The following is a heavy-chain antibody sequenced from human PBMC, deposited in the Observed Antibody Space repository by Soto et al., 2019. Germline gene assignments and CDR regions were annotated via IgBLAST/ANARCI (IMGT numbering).Heavy chain of an antibody. V-gene: IGHV5-10-1*01. Sequence: LKISCKGSGYSFTSYWISWVRQMPGKGLEWMGRIDPSDSYTNYSPSFQGHVTISADKSISTAYLQWSSLKASDTAMYYCARYRYCSSTSCLDWSDPWGQGTLVTVSS. CDR3: ARYRYCSSTSCLDWSDP. CDR2: IDPSDSYT. J-gene: IGHJ5*02. CDR1: GYSFTSYW. D-gene: IGHD2-2*01.